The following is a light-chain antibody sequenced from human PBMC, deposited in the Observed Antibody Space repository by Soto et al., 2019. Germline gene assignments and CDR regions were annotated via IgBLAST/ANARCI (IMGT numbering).Light chain of an antibody. CDR1: PLSKQY. J-gene: IGLJ1*01. CDR3: QSADSSGAYV. CDR2: KDT. Sequence: SYELTQPPSVSVSPGQTARITCSGDPLSKQYAYWYQQRPGQAPVVVIYKDTERPSGIPERFSGSSSGTTVTLTISGVQAEDEADYYCQSADSSGAYVFGTGTQLTVL. V-gene: IGLV3-25*03.